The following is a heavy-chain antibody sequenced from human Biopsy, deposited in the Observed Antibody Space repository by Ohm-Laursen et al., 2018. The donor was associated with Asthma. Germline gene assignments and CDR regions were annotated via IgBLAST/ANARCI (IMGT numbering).Heavy chain of an antibody. V-gene: IGHV3-33*05. D-gene: IGHD3-10*01. Sequence: SLRLSCTASGFTFSTYGMHWVRQAPGKGLEWVAVISYDGFNKDYGDSVKGRFTISRDNSMNTLYLHMNSLRVEDTAVYYCARGLDYSGRSGFDYWGQGTLVTVSS. CDR2: ISYDGFNK. J-gene: IGHJ4*02. CDR3: ARGLDYSGRSGFDY. CDR1: GFTFSTYG.